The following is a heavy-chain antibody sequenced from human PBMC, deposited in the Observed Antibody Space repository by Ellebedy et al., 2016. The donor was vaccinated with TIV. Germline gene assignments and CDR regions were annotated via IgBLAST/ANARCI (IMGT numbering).Heavy chain of an antibody. CDR2: IRGKAFGVST. Sequence: GESLKISCTASGFTFGDYAMTWFRQAPGKGLEWVGFIRGKAFGVSTDYAASVKVRFTVSRDDSKSIAYLQMNSLKTEETAVYYCTRGRLEMATTFDYWGQGTLVTVSS. D-gene: IGHD5-24*01. CDR1: GFTFGDYA. J-gene: IGHJ4*02. CDR3: TRGRLEMATTFDY. V-gene: IGHV3-49*03.